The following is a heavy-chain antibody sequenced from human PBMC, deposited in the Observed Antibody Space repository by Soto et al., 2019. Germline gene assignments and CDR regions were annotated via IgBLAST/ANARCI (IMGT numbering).Heavy chain of an antibody. J-gene: IGHJ6*02. CDR2: ISGYNGDT. CDR3: AKNGQPPYYYYGLDV. Sequence: GASVQVSCKASGYPFTTYGISWVRQAPGQGLEWMGWISGYNGDTNYAQKFQGRVTMTIDTSTGTAYMEVRSLTSDDTAVYYCAKNGQPPYYYYGLDVWGQGTKVTVSS. CDR1: GYPFTTYG. D-gene: IGHD2-8*01. V-gene: IGHV1-18*01.